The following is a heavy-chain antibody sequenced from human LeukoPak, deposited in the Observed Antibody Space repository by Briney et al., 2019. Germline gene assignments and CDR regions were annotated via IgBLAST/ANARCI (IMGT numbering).Heavy chain of an antibody. CDR2: ISYDGSNK. D-gene: IGHD7-27*01. V-gene: IGHV3-30*04. Sequence: GGSLRLSCAASGFTFSSYAMHWVRQAPGKGLEWVAVISYDGSNKYYADPVKGRFTISRDNSKNTLYLQMNSLRAEDTALYYCARAPGVNYYYYMDVWGKGTTVTVSS. CDR1: GFTFSSYA. J-gene: IGHJ6*03. CDR3: ARAPGVNYYYYMDV.